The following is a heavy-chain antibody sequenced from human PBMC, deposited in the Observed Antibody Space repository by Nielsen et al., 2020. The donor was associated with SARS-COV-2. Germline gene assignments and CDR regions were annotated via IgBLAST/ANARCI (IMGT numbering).Heavy chain of an antibody. D-gene: IGHD6-19*01. Sequence: SETLSLTCTVSGGSISSNNHYWGWIRQPPGKGLEWIGSIHYSGGTYYNPSLRSRVTISVDTSKNQFSLKLSSVTAADTAGYYCASGWNFDYWGQGTLVTVSS. CDR3: ASGWNFDY. V-gene: IGHV4-39*01. CDR1: GGSISSNNHY. J-gene: IGHJ4*02. CDR2: IHYSGGT.